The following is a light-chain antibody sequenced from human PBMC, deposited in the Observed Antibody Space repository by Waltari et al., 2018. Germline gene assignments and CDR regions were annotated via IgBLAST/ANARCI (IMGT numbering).Light chain of an antibody. CDR1: SSDVGGYDF. Sequence: QSALSQPASVSGSPGQSITIPCTGASSDVGGYDFVSWYQQHPGKAPKLIIRDVNNRPSGVSNRFSGSKSGNTASLTISALQAEDEADYYCSSYSTSSSLILFGEGTKVTVL. CDR3: SSYSTSSSLIL. CDR2: DVN. J-gene: IGLJ2*01. V-gene: IGLV2-14*03.